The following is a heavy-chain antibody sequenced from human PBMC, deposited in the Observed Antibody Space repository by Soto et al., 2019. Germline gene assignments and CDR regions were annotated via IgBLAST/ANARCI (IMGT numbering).Heavy chain of an antibody. Sequence: GGSLRLSCAASGFTFSSYSMNWVRQAPGKGLEWVSRINSDGSSTSYADSVKGRFTISRDNAKNTLYLQMNSLRAEDTAVYYCARVDDRAAGGMDVWGQGTTVTVSS. J-gene: IGHJ6*02. CDR1: GFTFSSYS. D-gene: IGHD6-25*01. CDR2: INSDGSST. CDR3: ARVDDRAAGGMDV. V-gene: IGHV3-74*01.